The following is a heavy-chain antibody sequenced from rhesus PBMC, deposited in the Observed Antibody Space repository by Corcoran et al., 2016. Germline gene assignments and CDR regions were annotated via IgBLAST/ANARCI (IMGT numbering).Heavy chain of an antibody. J-gene: IGHJ4*01. D-gene: IGHD3-22*01. CDR3: ARGCGVIIRGVSGYYFDY. CDR2: IRSGGST. V-gene: IGHV4-160*01. Sequence: QVQLQQWGEGLVKPSETLSLTCAVYGGSISSNYWSWIRQPPGKGLEWIGRIRSGGSTNYNPSLKSRVTISIDTSKNQFSLKLSSVTAADTAVYYCARGCGVIIRGVSGYYFDYWGQGVLVTVSS. CDR1: GGSISSNY.